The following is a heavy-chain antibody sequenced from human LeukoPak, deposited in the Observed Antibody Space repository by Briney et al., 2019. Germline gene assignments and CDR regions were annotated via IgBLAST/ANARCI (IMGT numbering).Heavy chain of an antibody. CDR2: ISGSGGGT. CDR1: GISLSNYG. Sequence: GGSLRLSCAVSGISLSNYGMSWVRQAPGKGPEWGAGISGSGGGTNYADSVKGRFTISRDNPKNTLYLQMNRLRAEDTAVYFCAKRGVVIRVILVGFHKEAYYFDSWGQGALVTVSS. J-gene: IGHJ4*02. CDR3: AKRGVVIRVILVGFHKEAYYFDS. V-gene: IGHV3-23*01. D-gene: IGHD3-22*01.